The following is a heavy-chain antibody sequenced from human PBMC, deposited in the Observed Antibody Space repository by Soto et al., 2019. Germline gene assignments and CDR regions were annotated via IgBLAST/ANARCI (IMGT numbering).Heavy chain of an antibody. CDR1: GGSISSGGYS. V-gene: IGHV4-30-2*01. CDR3: GIGDYANAFDI. D-gene: IGHD4-17*01. J-gene: IGHJ3*02. Sequence: QRQLQESGSGLVTPSQTLSLTCAVSGGSISSGGYSWNWIRQPPGKGLEWIGNIYHSGSTYYNASLKSRVTISVDRSKNQFSLKLSSVTAADTAVYYCGIGDYANAFDIWGQGTMVTVSS. CDR2: IYHSGST.